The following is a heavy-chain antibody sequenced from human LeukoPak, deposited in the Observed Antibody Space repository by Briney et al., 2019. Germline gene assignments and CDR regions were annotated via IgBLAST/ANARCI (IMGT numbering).Heavy chain of an antibody. J-gene: IGHJ4*02. Sequence: SETLSLTCAVSGYSISSGYYWGWIRQPPGKGLEWIGSIYHSESTYYNPSLKSRVTISVDTSKNQFSLKLSSVTAADTAVYYCARFRSWILDYWGQGTLVTVSS. D-gene: IGHD5-18*01. CDR2: IYHSEST. CDR1: GYSISSGYY. CDR3: ARFRSWILDY. V-gene: IGHV4-38-2*01.